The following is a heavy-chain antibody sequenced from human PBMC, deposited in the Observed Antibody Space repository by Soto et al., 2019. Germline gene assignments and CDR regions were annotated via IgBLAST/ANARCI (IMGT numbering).Heavy chain of an antibody. Sequence: ASVKVSCKASGYTFTSYAMHWVRQAPGQRLEWMGWINAGNGNTKYSQKFQGRVTITRDTSASTAYMELSSLRSEDTAVYYCARGWDCSGGSCYGANWFDPWGQGTLVTVSS. V-gene: IGHV1-3*01. D-gene: IGHD2-15*01. J-gene: IGHJ5*02. CDR1: GYTFTSYA. CDR2: INAGNGNT. CDR3: ARGWDCSGGSCYGANWFDP.